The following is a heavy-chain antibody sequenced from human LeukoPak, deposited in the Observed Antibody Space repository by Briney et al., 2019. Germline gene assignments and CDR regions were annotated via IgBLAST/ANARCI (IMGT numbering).Heavy chain of an antibody. J-gene: IGHJ4*02. CDR3: ASVDTAMETIDY. Sequence: SETLSLTCAVSGGSFSGYYWCWLRQHPGERLEWIGEINHSGGTNYNPSLKSRVTISVDTSKNQFSLKLSSVTAANTAVYYCASVDTAMETIDYWGQGTLVTVSS. V-gene: IGHV4-34*01. D-gene: IGHD5-18*01. CDR2: INHSGGT. CDR1: GGSFSGYY.